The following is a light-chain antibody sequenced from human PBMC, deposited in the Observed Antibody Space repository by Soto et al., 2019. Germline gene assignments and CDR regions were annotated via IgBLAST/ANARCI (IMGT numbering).Light chain of an antibody. CDR3: QQFGSSSWT. CDR2: GAS. Sequence: ECVLTQSPGTLSLSPGEKATLSCRASQSVSSSYLAWYQQKPGQAPRLLIYGASSRATGIPDRFSGSGSRTDFTLTVSRLEPEDFAVYYCQQFGSSSWTFGQGTKV. CDR1: QSVSSSY. V-gene: IGKV3-20*01. J-gene: IGKJ1*01.